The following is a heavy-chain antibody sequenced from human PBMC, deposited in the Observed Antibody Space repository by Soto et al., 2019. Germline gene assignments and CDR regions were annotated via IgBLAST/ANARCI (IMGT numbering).Heavy chain of an antibody. CDR1: GYTFTSYA. CDR3: ARDFSGSYYNWFDP. Sequence: ASVKVSCKASGYTFTSYAMNWVRQAPGQGLEWMGWINTNTGNPTYAQGFTGRFVFSLDTSVSTAYLQISSLKAEDTAVYYCARDFSGSYYNWFDPWGQGTLVTVSS. D-gene: IGHD1-26*01. J-gene: IGHJ5*02. CDR2: INTNTGNP. V-gene: IGHV7-4-1*02.